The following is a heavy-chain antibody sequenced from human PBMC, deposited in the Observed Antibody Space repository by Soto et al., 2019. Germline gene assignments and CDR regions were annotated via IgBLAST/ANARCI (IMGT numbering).Heavy chain of an antibody. D-gene: IGHD1-26*01. Sequence: QVQLVQSGAEVKKPGSSVKVSCDTSGGTFSSYTISWVRQAPGQGLEWMGMIIPIIGRVNYAQKFQGRVTITADKSTRISYMELSSLRSEDTTVYYCATGEVAGSYYDYSYGLDVWGQGTAVTVSS. J-gene: IGHJ6*02. CDR2: IIPIIGRV. CDR3: ATGEVAGSYYDYSYGLDV. CDR1: GGTFSSYT. V-gene: IGHV1-69*08.